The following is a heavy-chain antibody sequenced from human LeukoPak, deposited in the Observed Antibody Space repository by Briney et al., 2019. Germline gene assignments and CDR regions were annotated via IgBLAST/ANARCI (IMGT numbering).Heavy chain of an antibody. J-gene: IGHJ5*02. CDR1: GFTFSNYW. CDR3: IRDCRSADL. Sequence: GGSLRLSCVASGFTFSNYWMHWVRQSPGKGLVWVSRIYVDGRTTNYADSVKGRFTISRDNAKNTVYLEMNSLSVEDTATYYCIRDCRSADLWGQGTLVTVTS. V-gene: IGHV3-74*01. CDR2: IYVDGRTT.